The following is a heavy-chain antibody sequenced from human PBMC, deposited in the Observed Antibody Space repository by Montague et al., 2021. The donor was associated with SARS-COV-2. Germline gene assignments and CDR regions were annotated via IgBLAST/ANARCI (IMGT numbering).Heavy chain of an antibody. CDR3: ARWYYGSGSYPH. D-gene: IGHD3-10*01. CDR2: IYHSGGT. J-gene: IGHJ4*02. CDR1: GYSISSGYY. Sequence: SETLFLTCSVSGYSISSGYYWGWIRQPPGKGLEWIGNIYHSGGTXXGPXLKSRVTVPVDTSKNQFSLRLSSVTAADTAVYYCARWYYGSGSYPHWGQGTLVTVSS. V-gene: IGHV4-38-2*01.